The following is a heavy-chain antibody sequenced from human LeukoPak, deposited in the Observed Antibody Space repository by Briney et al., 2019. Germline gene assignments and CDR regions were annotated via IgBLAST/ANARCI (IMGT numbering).Heavy chain of an antibody. CDR1: GYTFTSYY. D-gene: IGHD2-2*01. J-gene: IGHJ5*02. CDR3: ARGQHNWFDP. V-gene: IGHV1-46*01. CDR2: INPSVGST. Sequence: ASVKVSCKASGYTFTSYYMHWVRQAPGQGLEWMGIINPSVGSTNYARKFQGRVTMTRDTSTSTVYMELSSLRSEDTAVYYCARGQHNWFDPWGQGTLVTVSS.